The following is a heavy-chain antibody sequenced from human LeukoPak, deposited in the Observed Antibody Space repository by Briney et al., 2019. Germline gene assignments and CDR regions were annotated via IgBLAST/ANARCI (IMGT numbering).Heavy chain of an antibody. Sequence: SETLSLTCTVSGGSIGSYYWSWIRQPPGKGLEWIGYIYYSGSTNYNPSLKSRVTISVDTSKNQFSLKLSSVTAADTAVYYCARDTPTIFGVSFDIWGQGTMVTVSS. V-gene: IGHV4-59*01. J-gene: IGHJ3*02. CDR1: GGSIGSYY. CDR3: ARDTPTIFGVSFDI. D-gene: IGHD3-3*01. CDR2: IYYSGST.